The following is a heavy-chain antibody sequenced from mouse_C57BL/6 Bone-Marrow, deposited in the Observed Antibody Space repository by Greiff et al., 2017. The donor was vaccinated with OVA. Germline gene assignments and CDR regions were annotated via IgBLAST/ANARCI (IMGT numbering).Heavy chain of an antibody. D-gene: IGHD2-5*01. CDR3: TAYYSNTGLFAY. J-gene: IGHJ3*01. Sequence: VQLQQSGAELVRPGASVKLSCTASGFNIKDDYMHWVKQRPEQGLEWIGWIDPENGDTEYASKFQGKATITADTSSNTAYLQLSSLTSEDTAVYDCTAYYSNTGLFAYWGQGTLVTVSA. CDR2: IDPENGDT. V-gene: IGHV14-4*01. CDR1: GFNIKDDY.